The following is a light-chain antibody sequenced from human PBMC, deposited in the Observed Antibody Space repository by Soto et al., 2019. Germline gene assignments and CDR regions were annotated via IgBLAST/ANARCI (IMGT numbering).Light chain of an antibody. V-gene: IGLV1-40*01. CDR1: TSNIGAGSD. Sequence: QCLLTQAPSVSGAPGQRVTISCTGGTSNIGAGSDVHWYQQLPGTAPELLIYANTNRPSGVPDRFSGSKYGTSASLAITGLQAEDEADYYCKSYDRTLSGYVFGPGTKVTVL. CDR2: ANT. J-gene: IGLJ1*01. CDR3: KSYDRTLSGYV.